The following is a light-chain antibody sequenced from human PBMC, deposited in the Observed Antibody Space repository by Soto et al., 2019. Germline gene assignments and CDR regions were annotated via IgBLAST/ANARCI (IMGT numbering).Light chain of an antibody. CDR1: QSVLYSSNNKNY. CDR3: QQYYSTLALT. J-gene: IGKJ4*01. Sequence: DIVMTQSPDSLAVSLGERATINCKSSQSVLYSSNNKNYLAWYQQKPGQPPKLLIYWASTREPGVPDRFSGSGSGTDFTLTISSLQAEDVAVYYCQQYYSTLALTFCGGTKVEIK. CDR2: WAS. V-gene: IGKV4-1*01.